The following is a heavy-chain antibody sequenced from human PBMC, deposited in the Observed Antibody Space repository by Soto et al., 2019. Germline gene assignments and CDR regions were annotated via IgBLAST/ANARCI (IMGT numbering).Heavy chain of an antibody. D-gene: IGHD6-13*01. CDR3: ARGASHGYSSCFDY. CDR1: GFTFSDYY. CDR2: ISSSGSTI. V-gene: IGHV3-11*01. Sequence: GGSLSLSCAASGFTFSDYYMSWIRQAPGKGLEWVSYISSSGSTIYYADSVKGRFTISRDNAKNSLYLQMNSLRAEDTAVYYCARGASHGYSSCFDYWGQGTLVTVSS. J-gene: IGHJ4*02.